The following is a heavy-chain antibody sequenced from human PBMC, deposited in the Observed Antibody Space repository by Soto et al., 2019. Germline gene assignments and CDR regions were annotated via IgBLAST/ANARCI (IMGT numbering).Heavy chain of an antibody. J-gene: IGHJ3*02. V-gene: IGHV3-23*01. CDR1: GFTFSLYT. D-gene: IGHD6-19*01. Sequence: LRLSCAASGFTFSLYTMSWVRQAPGKGLEWVSGICGSACKTYYADSVKGRFTISRDHSKNTLYLQMNSLRAEDTAVYYCAKVRIAVAPDAFDIWGQGTMVTVSS. CDR3: AKVRIAVAPDAFDI. CDR2: ICGSACKT.